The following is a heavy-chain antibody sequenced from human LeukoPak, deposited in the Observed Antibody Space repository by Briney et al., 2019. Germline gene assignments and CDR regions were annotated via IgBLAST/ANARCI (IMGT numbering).Heavy chain of an antibody. CDR2: INTNTGNP. CDR1: GYTFTSYA. V-gene: IGHV7-4-1*02. Sequence: ASVKVSCKASGYTFTSYAMNWVRQAPGQGLEWMGWINTNTGNPTYAQGFTGRFVFSLDTSVSTAYLQISSLKAEDTAVYYCARTGEAYCGGDCSGRYFDYWGQGTLVTVSS. J-gene: IGHJ4*02. D-gene: IGHD2-21*02. CDR3: ARTGEAYCGGDCSGRYFDY.